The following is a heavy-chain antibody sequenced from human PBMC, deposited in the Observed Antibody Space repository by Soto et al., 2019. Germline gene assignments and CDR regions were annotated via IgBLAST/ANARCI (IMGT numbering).Heavy chain of an antibody. D-gene: IGHD3-3*01. CDR1: GGSCTNYW. Sequence: ACEPMQVPWNGAGGSCTNYWVRRVRQMPRKGLEWVGIIYPGDSNTRYSPSLQGQVTISVVKSISTAYLQWSSLKATDTAMYYCARHAYYFWSGHPNPRYYYGMDVWGQGTTVTVSS. J-gene: IGHJ6*02. CDR2: IYPGDSNT. V-gene: IGHV5-51*01. CDR3: ARHAYYFWSGHPNPRYYYGMDV.